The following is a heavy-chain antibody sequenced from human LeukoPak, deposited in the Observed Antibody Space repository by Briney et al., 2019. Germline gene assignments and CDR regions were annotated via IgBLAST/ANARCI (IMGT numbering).Heavy chain of an antibody. CDR2: INPNSGGT. CDR1: GYTFTGYY. Sequence: ASVTVSCTASGYTFTGYYMHWVRQAPGQGLGWMGRINPNSGGTNYAQKFQGRVTMTRDTSISTAYMELSRLRSDDTAVYYCARVRFGFDPWGQGTLVTVSS. V-gene: IGHV1-2*06. CDR3: ARVRFGFDP. J-gene: IGHJ5*02.